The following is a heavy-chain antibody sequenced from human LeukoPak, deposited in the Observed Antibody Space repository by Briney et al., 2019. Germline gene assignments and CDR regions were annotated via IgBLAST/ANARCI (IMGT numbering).Heavy chain of an antibody. CDR3: ARDLEDYNNYGEMGF. V-gene: IGHV3-21*01. D-gene: IGHD4-11*01. CDR2: ISTSSSYM. Sequence: ISTSSSYMYYGDSVKGRFTISRDNAKNSLYLQMSSLRAEDTAVYYCARDLEDYNNYGEMGFWGQGTLVTVSS. J-gene: IGHJ4*02.